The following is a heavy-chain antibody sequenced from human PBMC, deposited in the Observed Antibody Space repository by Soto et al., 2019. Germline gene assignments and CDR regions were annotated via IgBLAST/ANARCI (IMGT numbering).Heavy chain of an antibody. D-gene: IGHD3-22*01. CDR1: GFTFSDYY. Sequence: GRSLRLSCAASGFTFSDYYMSWIRQAPGKGLEWVSYISSSDTIISYADSVKGRFTISRDNAKNSLYLQMNSLRAEDTAVYYCARDLGYYDSSGYFDYWGQGTLVTVSS. CDR3: ARDLGYYDSSGYFDY. J-gene: IGHJ4*02. CDR2: ISSSDTII. V-gene: IGHV3-11*01.